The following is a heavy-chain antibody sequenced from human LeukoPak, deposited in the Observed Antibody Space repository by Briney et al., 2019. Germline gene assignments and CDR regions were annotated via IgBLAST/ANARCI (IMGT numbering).Heavy chain of an antibody. V-gene: IGHV4-59*01. J-gene: IGHJ5*02. CDR3: AREGTAGTNLNWFDP. CDR2: ISYSGST. Sequence: SETLSLTCTVSGGSISSYYWSWIRQPPGKGLEWIGYISYSGSTNFNPSLKSRVTISVDTSKNQLSLKLSSVTAADTAVYYCAREGTAGTNLNWFDPWGQGTLVTVSS. CDR1: GGSISSYY. D-gene: IGHD1-1*01.